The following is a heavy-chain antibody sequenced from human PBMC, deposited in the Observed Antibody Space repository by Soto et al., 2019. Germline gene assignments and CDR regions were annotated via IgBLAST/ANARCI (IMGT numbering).Heavy chain of an antibody. CDR3: ARLDYGDEYYGMDV. J-gene: IGHJ6*02. CDR1: GGSISSYY. D-gene: IGHD4-17*01. CDR2: IYYSGSA. Sequence: SETLSLTCTVSGGSISSYYWSWIRQPPGKGLEWIGYIYYSGSANYNPSLKSRVTISVDTSKNQFSLKLGSVTAADTAVYYCARLDYGDEYYGMDVWGQGTTVTVSS. V-gene: IGHV4-59*08.